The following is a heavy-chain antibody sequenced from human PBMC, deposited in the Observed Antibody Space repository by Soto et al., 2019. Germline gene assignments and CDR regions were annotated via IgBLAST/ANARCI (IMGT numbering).Heavy chain of an antibody. J-gene: IGHJ5*02. CDR3: ARMMTYSSFYPRFDP. V-gene: IGHV4-59*01. CDR2: IYYSGST. D-gene: IGHD6-6*01. CDR1: GGSISSYY. Sequence: QVQLQESGTGLVKPSETLSLTCTVSGGSISSYYWSWIRQPPGKGLEWIGYIYYSGSTNYNPSLKCRVTISVDPSKNHFSLKLSSVTAADTAVYYCARMMTYSSFYPRFDPWGQGTLVTVSS.